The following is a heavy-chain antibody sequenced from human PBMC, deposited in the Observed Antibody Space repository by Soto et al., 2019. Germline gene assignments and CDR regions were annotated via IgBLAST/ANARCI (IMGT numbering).Heavy chain of an antibody. D-gene: IGHD1-26*01. CDR2: ISSSGSTI. J-gene: IGHJ4*02. CDR1: GFTFSDYY. Sequence: WGSLRLSCAASGFTFSDYYMSWIRQAPGKGLEWVSYISSSGSTIYYADSVKGRFTISRDNAKNSLYLQMNSLRAEDTAVYYCASVARSGSYDHWGPATLGTVSS. V-gene: IGHV3-11*01. CDR3: ASVARSGSYDH.